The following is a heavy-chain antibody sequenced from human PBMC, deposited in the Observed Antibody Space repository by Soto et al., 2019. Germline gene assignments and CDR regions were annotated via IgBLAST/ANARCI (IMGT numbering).Heavy chain of an antibody. D-gene: IGHD6-13*01. CDR3: ARVIATAVHWFDP. V-gene: IGHV4-4*02. Sequence: QVQLQESGPGLVKPSGTLSLTCAVSGGSISSTNWWSWVRQPPGKGLEWIGDIYHSGSTNYNPSLKSRATTSVAKSKNQFSLKLSSVPAADTAVYYCARVIATAVHWFDPWGQGTLVTVSS. J-gene: IGHJ5*02. CDR1: GGSISSTNW. CDR2: IYHSGST.